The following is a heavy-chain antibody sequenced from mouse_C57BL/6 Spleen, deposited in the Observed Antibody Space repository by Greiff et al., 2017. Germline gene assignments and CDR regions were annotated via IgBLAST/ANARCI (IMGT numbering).Heavy chain of an antibody. V-gene: IGHV1-69*01. CDR2: IDPSDSYT. J-gene: IGHJ4*01. CDR1: GYTFTSYW. CDR3: ARGYYGSNYYAMDY. D-gene: IGHD1-1*01. Sequence: VQLQQPGAELVMPGASVKLSCKASGYTFTSYWMHWVKPRPGQGLEWIGEIDPSDSYTNYNQKFKGKSTLTVDKSSSTAYMQLSSLTSEDSAVYYCARGYYGSNYYAMDYWGQGTSVTVSS.